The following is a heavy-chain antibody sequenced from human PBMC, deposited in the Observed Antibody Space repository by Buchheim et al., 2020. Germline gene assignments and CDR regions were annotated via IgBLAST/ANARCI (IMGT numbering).Heavy chain of an antibody. CDR3: AREGARTCSGGSCYIGWFDP. CDR2: IYHSGNT. J-gene: IGHJ5*02. Sequence: QVQLQESGPGLVKPSQTLSLTCTVSGGSISSSNWWTWVRQPPGKGLEWIGEIYHSGNTKYTPSLKSRVTISVDKSKNQFSLLLTSVTAADTAVYYCAREGARTCSGGSCYIGWFDPWGQGTL. V-gene: IGHV4-4*02. CDR1: GGSISSSNW. D-gene: IGHD2-15*01.